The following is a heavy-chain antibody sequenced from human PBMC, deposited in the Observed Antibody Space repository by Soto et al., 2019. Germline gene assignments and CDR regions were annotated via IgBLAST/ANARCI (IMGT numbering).Heavy chain of an antibody. D-gene: IGHD3-3*01. V-gene: IGHV3-48*02. CDR1: GFTFSSYS. J-gene: IGHJ5*02. CDR3: ARESRFLEWFSLNWFDP. CDR2: ISSSSSTI. Sequence: GSLRLSCAASGFTFSSYSMNWVRQAPGKGLEWVSYISSSSSTIYYADSVKGRFTISRDNAKNSLYLQMNSLRDEDTAVYYCARESRFLEWFSLNWFDPWGQGTLVTVSS.